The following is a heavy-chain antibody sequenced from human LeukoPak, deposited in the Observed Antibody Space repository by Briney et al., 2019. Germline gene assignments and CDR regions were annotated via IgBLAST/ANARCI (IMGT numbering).Heavy chain of an antibody. V-gene: IGHV3-21*01. D-gene: IGHD3-10*02. CDR3: ARDLFGDPLTPYYFDY. CDR2: ISSSSSYI. CDR1: GFTFSSYS. Sequence: TGGSLRLSCAASGFTFSSYSMNWVRQAPGKGLEWVSSISSSSSYIHYADSVKGRFTISRDNAKNSLYLQMNSLRADDTALYYCARDLFGDPLTPYYFDYWGQGALVTVSS. J-gene: IGHJ4*02.